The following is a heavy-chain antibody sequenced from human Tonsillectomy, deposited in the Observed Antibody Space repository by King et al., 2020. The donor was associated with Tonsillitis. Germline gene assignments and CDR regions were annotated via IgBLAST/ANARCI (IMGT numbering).Heavy chain of an antibody. Sequence: VQLVESGAEVKKPGSSVKVSCKASGGTFSSSAISLVRQAPGQGLEWMVGFIPIFGSANYAQKFQGRVTITADKSTRTAYMELSSLRSEDTAVYYCAREPTPFIAAAGLYYFDYWGQGTLVTVSS. CDR3: AREPTPFIAAAGLYYFDY. D-gene: IGHD6-13*01. CDR1: GGTFSSSA. V-gene: IGHV1-69*06. CDR2: FIPIFGSA. J-gene: IGHJ4*02.